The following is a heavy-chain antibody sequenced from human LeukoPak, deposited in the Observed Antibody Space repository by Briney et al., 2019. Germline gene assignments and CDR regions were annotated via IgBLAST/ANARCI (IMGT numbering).Heavy chain of an antibody. CDR1: GDALSGYY. CDR3: AREGSSGWYYFDY. D-gene: IGHD6-19*01. Sequence: PSETLSLTRAVYGDALSGYYWSWIRQAPGKGLDWIGEINHSGIPRYNPSLKSRVTISVDTSKNQISLKLSSVTAADTAVYYCAREGSSGWYYFDYWGQGTLVTVSS. CDR2: INHSGIP. V-gene: IGHV4-34*01. J-gene: IGHJ4*02.